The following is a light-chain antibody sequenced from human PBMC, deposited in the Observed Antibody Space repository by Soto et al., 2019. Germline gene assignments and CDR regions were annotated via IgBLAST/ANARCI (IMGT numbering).Light chain of an antibody. CDR2: DAS. CDR3: QPRTDWRPICT. J-gene: IGKJ2*02. Sequence: EIVLTQSPLTLALSPGERATLSCRASQSVATYLAWYQQRPGQAPRLLIYDASHRATGIPARFSGSGSGTDFTLTISSLEPEDFAVYYCQPRTDWRPICTFGPGTKVEIK. V-gene: IGKV3-11*01. CDR1: QSVATY.